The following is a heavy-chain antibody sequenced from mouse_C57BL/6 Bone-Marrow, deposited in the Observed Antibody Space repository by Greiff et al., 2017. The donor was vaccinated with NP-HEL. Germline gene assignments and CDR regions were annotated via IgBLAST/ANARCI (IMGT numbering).Heavy chain of an antibody. D-gene: IGHD2-4*01. CDR3: ARRLRRGAMDY. J-gene: IGHJ4*01. CDR1: GFSFTSYA. V-gene: IGHV2-9-1*01. Sequence: VQLQESGPGLVAPSQSLSITCPVSGFSFTSYAISWVRQPPGKGLEWLGVIWTGGGTIYNSALKYRLSISKDNSKSQVFLKMNSLQSDDTARYYCARRLRRGAMDYWGQGTSVTVAS. CDR2: IWTGGGT.